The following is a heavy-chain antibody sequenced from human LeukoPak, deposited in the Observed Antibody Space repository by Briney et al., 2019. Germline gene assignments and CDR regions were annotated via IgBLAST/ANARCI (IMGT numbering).Heavy chain of an antibody. CDR1: GFPFSTYA. CDR2: VSDYGIET. J-gene: IGHJ4*02. Sequence: GGSLRLSCAASGFPFSTYAIALVRPAPGKGPELVSGVSDYGIETYYADSATGRFHISRDNSNNMVYLQLSSLRAEDTAIYYCAKARGGDLPLYFFDYWGLGTLVPVSS. CDR3: AKARGGDLPLYFFDY. D-gene: IGHD2-21*02. V-gene: IGHV3-23*01.